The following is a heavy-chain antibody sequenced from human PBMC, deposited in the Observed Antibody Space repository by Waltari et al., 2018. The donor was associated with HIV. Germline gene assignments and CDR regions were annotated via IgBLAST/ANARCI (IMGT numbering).Heavy chain of an antibody. CDR3: ARERDDILTGFDY. V-gene: IGHV4-61*02. Sequence: KPSQTLSLTCTVSGGSISSGSYYWSWIRQPAGKGLEWIGRIYTSGSTNYNPSLKSRVTISVDTSKNQFSLKLSSVTAADTAVYYCARERDDILTGFDYWGQGTLVTVSS. J-gene: IGHJ4*02. D-gene: IGHD3-9*01. CDR2: IYTSGST. CDR1: GGSISSGSYY.